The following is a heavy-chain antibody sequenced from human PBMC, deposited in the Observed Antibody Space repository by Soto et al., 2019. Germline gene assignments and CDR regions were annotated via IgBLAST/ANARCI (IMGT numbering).Heavy chain of an antibody. Sequence: QITLKESGPTLVKPTQTLTLTCTFSGFSLSTSGVGVGWIRQPPGKALEWLALIYWDDDKRYSPSLKSRLTITKATSKNQVVLTMTNTDPVDTATYSCVHRPGKINCGSGSFYAGDAFYSWGLGTMLTVSS. V-gene: IGHV2-5*02. J-gene: IGHJ3*01. CDR3: VHRPGKINCGSGSFYAGDAFYS. CDR1: GFSLSTSGVG. CDR2: IYWDDDK. D-gene: IGHD2-15*01.